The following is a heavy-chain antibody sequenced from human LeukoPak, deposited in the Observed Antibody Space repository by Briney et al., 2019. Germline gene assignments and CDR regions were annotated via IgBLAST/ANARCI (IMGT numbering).Heavy chain of an antibody. CDR3: ARGRGVNYYYYYYMDV. CDR2: INHSGST. V-gene: IGHV4-34*01. D-gene: IGHD3-10*01. J-gene: IGHJ6*03. Sequence: SETLSLTCAVYGGFFSGYYWSWIRQPPGKGLEWIGEINHSGSTNYTPSLKSRVTISVDTSKNQFSLKLSSVTAADTAVYYCARGRGVNYYYYYYMDVWGKGTTVTVSS. CDR1: GGFFSGYY.